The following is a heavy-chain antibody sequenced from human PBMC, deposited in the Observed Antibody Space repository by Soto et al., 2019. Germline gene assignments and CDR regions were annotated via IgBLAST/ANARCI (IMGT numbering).Heavy chain of an antibody. D-gene: IGHD2-15*01. CDR2: ISTTSFTI. CDR3: ARDRCYDGTCYSASDS. Sequence: GGSLRLSCAASGFRFITYDMDWLRQAPGKGPEWIAHISTTSFTIYYADSVKGRFTISRDNARNSLYLEMNSLRDEDTAVYYCARDRCYDGTCYSASDSWGQGTLVTVSS. J-gene: IGHJ5*01. V-gene: IGHV3-48*02. CDR1: GFRFITYD.